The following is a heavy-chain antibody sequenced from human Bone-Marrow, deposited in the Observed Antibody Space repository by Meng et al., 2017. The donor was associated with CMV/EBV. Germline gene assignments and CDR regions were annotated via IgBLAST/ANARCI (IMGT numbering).Heavy chain of an antibody. V-gene: IGHV1-2*02. J-gene: IGHJ6*02. CDR3: ARKLPTGRYCSSTSCLPQFNGMDV. D-gene: IGHD2-2*01. CDR2: INPNSGGT. CDR1: GYTFTGYY. Sequence: ASVKVSCKASGYTFTGYYMHWVRQAPGQGLEWMGWINPNSGGTNYAQKFQGRVTMTRDTSISTAYMELSRLRSDDTAVYYCARKLPTGRYCSSTSCLPQFNGMDVWGQGTTVTGSS.